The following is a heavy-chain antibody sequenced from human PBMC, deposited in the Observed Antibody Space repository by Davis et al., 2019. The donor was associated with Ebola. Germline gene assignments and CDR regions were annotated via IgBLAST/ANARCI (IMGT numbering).Heavy chain of an antibody. CDR3: MLAAAQH. Sequence: GESLKISCAASGFTFSSYSMNWVRQAPGKGPEWVSSISSSSSYIYYADSVKGRFTISRDNAKNSLYLQMNSLRAEDTAVYYCMLAAAQHWGQGTLVTVSS. J-gene: IGHJ1*01. CDR2: ISSSSSYI. V-gene: IGHV3-21*01. D-gene: IGHD6-13*01. CDR1: GFTFSSYS.